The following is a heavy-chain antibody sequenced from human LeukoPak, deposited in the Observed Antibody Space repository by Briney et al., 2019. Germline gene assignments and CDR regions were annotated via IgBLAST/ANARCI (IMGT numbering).Heavy chain of an antibody. J-gene: IGHJ6*03. CDR1: GGSFSGYY. D-gene: IGHD3-10*01. V-gene: IGHV4-34*01. Sequence: PSETLSLTCAVYGGSFSGYYWSWIRQPPGKGLEWIGEINHSGSTNYNPSLKSRVTISVDTSKNQSSLKLSSVTAADTAVYYCARGGGLLWFGESHMDVWGKGTTVTISS. CDR2: INHSGST. CDR3: ARGGGLLWFGESHMDV.